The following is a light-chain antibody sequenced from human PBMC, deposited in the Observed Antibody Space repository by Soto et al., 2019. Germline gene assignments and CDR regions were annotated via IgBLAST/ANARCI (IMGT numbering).Light chain of an antibody. CDR3: QHYGSSPPNT. Sequence: EIVLTQSPGTLSLSPGGRATLSCRATQSVSSNYLAWYQQTPGQAPRLLIYGASIRATGIPDRFSGSGCVTDFTLAISRLEPEHFSVYYCQHYGSSPPNTFGQGTKLAI. J-gene: IGKJ2*01. V-gene: IGKV3-20*01. CDR2: GAS. CDR1: QSVSSNY.